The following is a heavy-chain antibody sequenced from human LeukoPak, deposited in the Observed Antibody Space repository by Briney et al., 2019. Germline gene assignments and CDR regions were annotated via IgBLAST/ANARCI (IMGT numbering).Heavy chain of an antibody. D-gene: IGHD1-26*01. J-gene: IGHJ5*02. CDR1: GDSMSGY. CDR3: ARSNSGSYGWFDP. V-gene: IGHV4-4*07. CDR2: ISTSGGT. Sequence: PSETQSLTCTVSGDSMSGYWGWVRRSAGKGLEWIGRISTSGGTDYNPALKSRITMSVDTSKNQFSLKLRSMTAADTAVYYCARSNSGSYGWFDPWGQGTLVTVSS.